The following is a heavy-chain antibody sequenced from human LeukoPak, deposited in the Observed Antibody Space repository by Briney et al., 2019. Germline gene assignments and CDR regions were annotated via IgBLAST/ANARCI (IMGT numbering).Heavy chain of an antibody. CDR2: IYSDGDT. J-gene: IGHJ4*02. CDR3: ARDYPSFDY. V-gene: IGHV3-53*01. Sequence: GGSLRLSCGASGFTVSSNYMSWVRQAPGKGLEWVSLIYSDGDTYYADSVKGRFTISRDNSKNTLYLQMNSLRAEDTAVYYCARDYPSFDYWGQGTLVTVSS. D-gene: IGHD3-16*02. CDR1: GFTVSSNY.